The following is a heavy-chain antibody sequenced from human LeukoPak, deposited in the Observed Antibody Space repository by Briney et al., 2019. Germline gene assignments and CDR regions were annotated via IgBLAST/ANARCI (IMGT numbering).Heavy chain of an antibody. D-gene: IGHD3-10*01. CDR3: ARARVWFGECLDY. V-gene: IGHV4-34*01. J-gene: IGHJ4*02. Sequence: SETLSLTCAVDGGSFSGYYWSWSRQPPGKGLEWVGEINHSGSTNYNPSLKRRVTISVDTSKNQFSLKLSSVTAADTAVYYCARARVWFGECLDYWGQGTLVTVSS. CDR2: INHSGST. CDR1: GGSFSGYY.